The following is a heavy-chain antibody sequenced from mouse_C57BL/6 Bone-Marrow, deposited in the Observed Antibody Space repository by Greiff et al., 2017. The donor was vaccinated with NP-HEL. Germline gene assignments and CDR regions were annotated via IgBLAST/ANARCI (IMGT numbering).Heavy chain of an antibody. CDR1: GFSLTSYG. CDR3: AKPRGNYSDWYFDV. Sequence: QVQLKESGPGLVAPSQCLSITCTVSGFSLTSYGVSWVRQPPGKGLEWLGVIWGDGSTNYHSALISRLSISKDNSKSQVFLKLNSLQTDDTATYYCAKPRGNYSDWYFDVWGTGTTVTVSS. D-gene: IGHD2-1*01. J-gene: IGHJ1*03. V-gene: IGHV2-3*01. CDR2: IWGDGST.